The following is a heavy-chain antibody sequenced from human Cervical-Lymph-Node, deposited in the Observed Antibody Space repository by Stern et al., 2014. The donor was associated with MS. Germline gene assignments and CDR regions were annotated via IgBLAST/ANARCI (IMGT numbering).Heavy chain of an antibody. CDR3: ARDTSSPERSDW. CDR1: GFTVSRDY. V-gene: IGHV3-53*01. CDR2: ITTVGST. Sequence: EVQLVESGGGVIQPGGSLRLSWTASGFTVSRDYMTWVRHAPGTGREWISLITTVGSTFYTDSVKGRFTISRDDSKNTVYLHMTSLRAEDTAMYYCARDTSSPERSDWWGQGTLVTVSS. D-gene: IGHD1-1*01. J-gene: IGHJ4*02.